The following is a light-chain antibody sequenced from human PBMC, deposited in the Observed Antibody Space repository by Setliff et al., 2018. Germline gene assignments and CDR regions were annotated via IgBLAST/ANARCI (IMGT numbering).Light chain of an antibody. V-gene: IGLV2-8*01. Sequence: QSVLTQPPSASGSPGQSVTISCSGTSSDLFSYNYVSWYQQHPGKAPKLMIYEVTKRPSGVPDRFSGSKSGNTASLTVSGLQAEDEADYYCSSYADSNIFLFGTGTKVTVL. J-gene: IGLJ1*01. CDR2: EVT. CDR3: SSYADSNIFL. CDR1: SSDLFSYNY.